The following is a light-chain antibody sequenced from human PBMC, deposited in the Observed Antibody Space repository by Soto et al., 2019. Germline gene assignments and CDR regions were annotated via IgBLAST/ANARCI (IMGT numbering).Light chain of an antibody. CDR2: GSS. V-gene: IGKV3-20*01. J-gene: IGKJ2*01. CDR3: QQYGSSPPYT. Sequence: EVVLTQSPGTLSLSPGERATLSCRASQSVSNNYFAWYQQKPGQAPRLLIFGSSDRATGTPDRFSGSGSGTHFTPTLSRLEPEDFAVYYCQQYGSSPPYTFGQGTKLEIK. CDR1: QSVSNNY.